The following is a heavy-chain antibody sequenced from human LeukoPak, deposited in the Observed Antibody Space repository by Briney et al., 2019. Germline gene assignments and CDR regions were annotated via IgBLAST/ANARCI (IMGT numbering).Heavy chain of an antibody. CDR1: GYSFTSYW. V-gene: IGHV5-51*01. Sequence: GESLKISCKGTGYSFTSYWIGWVRQMPGKGLEWMGIIYPGDTDTRYSPSFQGQVTISADKSISTAYLQWSSLKASDTAMYYCARQKDHRGFDPWGQGTLVTVSS. CDR2: IYPGDTDT. J-gene: IGHJ5*02. CDR3: ARQKDHRGFDP. D-gene: IGHD1-14*01.